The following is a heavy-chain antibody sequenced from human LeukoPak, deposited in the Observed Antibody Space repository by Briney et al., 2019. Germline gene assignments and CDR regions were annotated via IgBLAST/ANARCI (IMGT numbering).Heavy chain of an antibody. Sequence: ASVNVSCQASGYTFTGYYMHWVRQPPAQGREWMGWINPNRGGTNYAQKLQGRVTMTRDTSISTAYMELSRLRSDDTAVYYCASPRAIYDYVWGSYRYGLDYWGQGTLVTVSS. CDR1: GYTFTGYY. CDR3: ASPRAIYDYVWGSYRYGLDY. J-gene: IGHJ4*02. V-gene: IGHV1-2*02. CDR2: INPNRGGT. D-gene: IGHD3-16*02.